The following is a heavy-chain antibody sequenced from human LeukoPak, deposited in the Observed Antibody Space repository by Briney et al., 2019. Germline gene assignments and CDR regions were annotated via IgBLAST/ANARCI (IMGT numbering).Heavy chain of an antibody. CDR1: GFTFSSYA. Sequence: GGSQRLSCAASGFTFSSYAMSWVRQAPGKGLEWVSAISGSGGSTYYADSVKGRFTISRDNSKNTLYLQVNSLRAEDTAVYYCAKGRRIVGTYNWFDPWGQGTLVTVSS. CDR2: ISGSGGST. J-gene: IGHJ5*02. CDR3: AKGRRIVGTYNWFDP. V-gene: IGHV3-23*01. D-gene: IGHD1-26*01.